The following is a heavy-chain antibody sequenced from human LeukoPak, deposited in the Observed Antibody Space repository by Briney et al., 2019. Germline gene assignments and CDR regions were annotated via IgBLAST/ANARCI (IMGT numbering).Heavy chain of an antibody. J-gene: IGHJ5*02. Sequence: SETLSLTCAVYGGSFSGYYWSWIRQPPGKGLEWIGEINHSGSTNFNPSLKSRVTISVDTSKNQFSLKLNSVTAADTAVYYCARGQWEIRFDPWGQGTLVTVSS. V-gene: IGHV4-34*01. CDR1: GGSFSGYY. D-gene: IGHD1-26*01. CDR2: INHSGST. CDR3: ARGQWEIRFDP.